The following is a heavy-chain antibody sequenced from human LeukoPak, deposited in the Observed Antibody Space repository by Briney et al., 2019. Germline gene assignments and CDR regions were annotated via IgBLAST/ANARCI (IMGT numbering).Heavy chain of an antibody. D-gene: IGHD1-14*01. CDR1: GFIFNKHA. J-gene: IGHJ6*02. CDR3: VRRAAVRGMDF. V-gene: IGHV3-23*01. Sequence: GGSLRLSCVASGFIFNKHAMSWVRQAPGKGLEWVASISGSGDSTNYGDSVKGRFTISRDNFKRTVHLEMSNLRADDTAMYYCVRRAAVRGMDFWGLGTTVIVSS. CDR2: ISGSGDST.